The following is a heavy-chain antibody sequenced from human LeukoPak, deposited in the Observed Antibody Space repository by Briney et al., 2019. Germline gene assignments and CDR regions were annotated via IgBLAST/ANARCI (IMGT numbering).Heavy chain of an antibody. CDR3: ARAGTAGSVDY. CDR1: GFSFRNYW. D-gene: IGHD6-13*01. Sequence: GGSLRFSCAASGFSFRNYWMSWVRQAPGKGLEWVANINPDGSEKYYVDSVKGRFTISRDNAKNSLCLQMDSLRAEDTAVYYCARAGTAGSVDYWGQGTLVTVSS. V-gene: IGHV3-7*01. J-gene: IGHJ4*02. CDR2: INPDGSEK.